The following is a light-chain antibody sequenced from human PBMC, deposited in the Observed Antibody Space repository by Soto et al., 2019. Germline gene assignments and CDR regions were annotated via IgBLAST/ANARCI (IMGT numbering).Light chain of an antibody. CDR1: SSNIGAFFG. CDR3: QSYDSSLDVRV. J-gene: IGLJ2*01. V-gene: IGLV1-40*01. CDR2: DNN. Sequence: QSVLTQPPSVSGAPGQRVTISCTGSSSNIGAFFGVHWYQHLPGTAPKLLIFDNNNRPSGVPDRFSGSKSGASASLAITGLQADDEADYYCQSYDSSLDVRVFGGGTQLTVL.